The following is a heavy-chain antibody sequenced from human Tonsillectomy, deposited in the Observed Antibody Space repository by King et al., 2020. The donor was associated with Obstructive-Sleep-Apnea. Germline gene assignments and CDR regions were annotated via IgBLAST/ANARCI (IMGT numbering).Heavy chain of an antibody. CDR3: ARGAGIVLMVYAIQGDYYGMDV. CDR1: GYTFTSYG. V-gene: IGHV1-18*04. CDR2: ISAYNGNT. J-gene: IGHJ6*02. Sequence: VQLVESGAEVKKPGASVKVSCKASGYTFTSYGISWVRQAPGQGLEWMGWISAYNGNTNYAQKLQGRVTMTTDTSTSTAYMELRSLRSDDTAVYYCARGAGIVLMVYAIQGDYYGMDVWGQGTTVTVSS. D-gene: IGHD2-8*01.